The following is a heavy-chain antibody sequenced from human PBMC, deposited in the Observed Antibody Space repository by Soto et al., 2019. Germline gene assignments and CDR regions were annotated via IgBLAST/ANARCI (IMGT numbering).Heavy chain of an antibody. CDR1: GGSISSYY. J-gene: IGHJ6*03. CDR2: IYYSGST. V-gene: IGHV4-59*08. Sequence: SETLSLTCTVSGGSISSYYWSWIRQPPGKGLEWIGYIYYSGSTNYNPSLKSRVTISVDTSKNQFSLKLSSVTAADTAVYYCARDDIWSGFSMDVWGKGTTVTGSS. CDR3: ARDDIWSGFSMDV. D-gene: IGHD3-9*01.